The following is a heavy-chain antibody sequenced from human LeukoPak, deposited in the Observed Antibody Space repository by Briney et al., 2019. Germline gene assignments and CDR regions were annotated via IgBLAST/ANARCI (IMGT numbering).Heavy chain of an antibody. J-gene: IGHJ3*02. CDR3: ARIRRWPHAFDI. CDR2: INHSGST. V-gene: IGHV4-39*07. CDR1: GGSISSSSYY. D-gene: IGHD5-24*01. Sequence: SETLSLTCTVSGGSISSSSYYWGWIRQPPGKGLEWIGEINHSGSTNYNPSLKSRVTISVDTSKNQFSLKLSSVTAADTAVYYCARIRRWPHAFDIWGQGTMVTVSS.